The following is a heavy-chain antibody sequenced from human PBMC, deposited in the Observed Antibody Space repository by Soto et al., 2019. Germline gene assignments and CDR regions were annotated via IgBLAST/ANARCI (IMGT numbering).Heavy chain of an antibody. CDR1: GFTFSSYA. CDR3: AKARSSWAYYYGLDV. CDR2: IGGSGGST. V-gene: IGHV3-23*01. Sequence: GGSLRLSCVASGFTFSSYAMSWVRQAPGKGLEWVSAIGGSGGSTYYADSVKGRFTISRDNSKNTLYLQMNSLRGDDTAVYYCAKARSSWAYYYGLDVWGQGTTVTVSS. D-gene: IGHD6-13*01. J-gene: IGHJ6*02.